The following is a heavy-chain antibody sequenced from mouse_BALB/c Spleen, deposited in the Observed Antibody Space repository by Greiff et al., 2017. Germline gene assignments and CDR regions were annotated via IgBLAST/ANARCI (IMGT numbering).Heavy chain of an antibody. Sequence: EVKVVESGGGLVQPGGSLKLSCAASGFTFSSYGMSWVRQTPDKRLELVATINSNGGSTYYPDSVKGRFTISRDNAKNTLYLQMSSLKSEDTAMYYCARGGYPYYAMDYWGQGTSVTVSS. CDR2: INSNGGST. CDR1: GFTFSSYG. V-gene: IGHV5-6-3*01. J-gene: IGHJ4*01. CDR3: ARGGYPYYAMDY.